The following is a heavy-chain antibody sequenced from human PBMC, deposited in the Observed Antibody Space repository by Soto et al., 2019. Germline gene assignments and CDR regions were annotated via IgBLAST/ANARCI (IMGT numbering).Heavy chain of an antibody. Sequence: GWSMKLSCAASGVTFEDYALHWVLQAPEKGLEWISDISWTGAYRTYADSVKGRFTISRDNAKSSLFLQMNSVRVDDSAVYYCVRDPGRRAAIDYWGQGTLVTVSS. CDR3: VRDPGRRAAIDY. J-gene: IGHJ4*02. CDR1: GVTFEDYA. V-gene: IGHV3-9*01. D-gene: IGHD3-9*01. CDR2: ISWTGAYR.